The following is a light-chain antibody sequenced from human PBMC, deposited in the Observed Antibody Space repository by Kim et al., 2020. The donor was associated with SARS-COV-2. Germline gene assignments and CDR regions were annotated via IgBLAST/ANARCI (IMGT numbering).Light chain of an antibody. V-gene: IGKV1D-12*01. Sequence: ASVGDRVNITCRASQGIITWLAWYQQKPGKAPKLLIYGASTLQSGIPSRFSGSGSETDFTLTISSLQPEDFGTYYCQQANSFRPLSFGGGTRVEI. CDR1: QGIITW. J-gene: IGKJ4*01. CDR3: QQANSFRPLS. CDR2: GAS.